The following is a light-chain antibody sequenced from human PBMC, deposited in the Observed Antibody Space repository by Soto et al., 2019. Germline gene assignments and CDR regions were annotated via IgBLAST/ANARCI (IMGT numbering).Light chain of an antibody. J-gene: IGLJ1*01. CDR2: EVS. Sequence: HSALTQPASVSGSPGQSITISCTGTSSDVGGYNYVSWYQQHPGKAPKLMIYEVSNRPSGVSNRFSGSKSGNTASLTISGLQAEDEADYYCSSYTSSSTLGFGTGTQLTVL. V-gene: IGLV2-14*01. CDR1: SSDVGGYNY. CDR3: SSYTSSSTLG.